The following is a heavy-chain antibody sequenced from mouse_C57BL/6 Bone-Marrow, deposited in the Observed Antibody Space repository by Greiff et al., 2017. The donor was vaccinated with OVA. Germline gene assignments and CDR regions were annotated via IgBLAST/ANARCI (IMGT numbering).Heavy chain of an antibody. V-gene: IGHV1-59*01. Sequence: QVQLQQPGAELVRPGTSVKLSCKASGYTFTSYWMHWVKQRPGQGLEWIGVIDPSDSYTNYNQKFKGKATLTVDTSSSTAYMQLSSLTSEDSAVYYCARDYGSSYFHPYFDYWGQGTTLTVSS. CDR3: ARDYGSSYFHPYFDY. J-gene: IGHJ2*01. D-gene: IGHD1-1*01. CDR2: IDPSDSYT. CDR1: GYTFTSYW.